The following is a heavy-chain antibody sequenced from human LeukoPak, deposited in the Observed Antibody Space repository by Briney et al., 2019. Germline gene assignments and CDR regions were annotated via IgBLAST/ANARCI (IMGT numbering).Heavy chain of an antibody. CDR2: IIPILGIA. D-gene: IGHD2-15*01. CDR3: ARDIDCSGGSCYSAEYFQH. V-gene: IGHV1-69*04. J-gene: IGHJ1*01. CDR1: GGTFSSYA. Sequence: SVKVSCKASGGTFSSYAISWVRQAPGQGLEWMGRIIPILGIANYAQKFQGRVTITADKSTSTAYMELSSLRSEDTAVYYCARDIDCSGGSCYSAEYFQHWGQGTLVTVSS.